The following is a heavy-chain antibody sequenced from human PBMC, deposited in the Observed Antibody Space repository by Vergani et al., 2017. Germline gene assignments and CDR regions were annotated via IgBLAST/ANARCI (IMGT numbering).Heavy chain of an antibody. V-gene: IGHV3-30*03. CDR3: ATKSCGTPGYQIVYFRE. Sequence: QVHLVESGGVVVQPGRSPRLSCVVSGFTSSYYGMHGVRQAPGKGLEWVAVISYDGTQKYYADSVKGRFTISRDNSKSTLYLQMNSLRTEDTAVYYCATKSCGTPGYQIVYFREWGQGTLVTVSS. D-gene: IGHD1-1*01. J-gene: IGHJ1*01. CDR2: ISYDGTQK. CDR1: GFTSSYYG.